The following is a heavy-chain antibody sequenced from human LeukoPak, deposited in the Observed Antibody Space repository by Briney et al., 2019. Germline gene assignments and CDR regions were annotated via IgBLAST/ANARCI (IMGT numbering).Heavy chain of an antibody. J-gene: IGHJ4*02. Sequence: GESLKISCKASEYRFSSYWIGWVRQMPGKGLEWMGIIYRGDSDTRYSPSFQGQVTISADKSISTACLQWSSLKASDTAMYYCARRALGGYDSNYFDYWGQGTLVTVSS. CDR1: EYRFSSYW. D-gene: IGHD5-12*01. CDR2: IYRGDSDT. CDR3: ARRALGGYDSNYFDY. V-gene: IGHV5-51*01.